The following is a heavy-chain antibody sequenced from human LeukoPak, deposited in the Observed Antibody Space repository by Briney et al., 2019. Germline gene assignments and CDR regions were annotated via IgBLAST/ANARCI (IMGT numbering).Heavy chain of an antibody. V-gene: IGHV4-38-2*02. J-gene: IGHJ4*02. Sequence: PSETLSLTCTVSGYSINSGYFWGWVRQPPGKGPEWIGSIFHTGDAYYNPSLRSRVTVSVDTSRNQVSLKVTSVTAADTALYYCARVVASTSIDSWGQGILVTVSS. CDR1: GYSINSGYF. CDR3: ARVVASTSIDS. CDR2: IFHTGDA. D-gene: IGHD2-15*01.